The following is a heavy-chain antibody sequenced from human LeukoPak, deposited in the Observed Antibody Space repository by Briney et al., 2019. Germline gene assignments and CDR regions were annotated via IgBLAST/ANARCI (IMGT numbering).Heavy chain of an antibody. CDR1: GGSISSGDYY. J-gene: IGHJ3*02. Sequence: SETLSLTCTVSGGSISSGDYYWSWIRQPPGKGLEWIGYIYYSGSTYYNPSLKSRVTISVDTSKNQFSLKLSSVTAADTAVYYCARDTRGDILTGAHAFDIWGQGTMVTVSS. D-gene: IGHD3-9*01. CDR3: ARDTRGDILTGAHAFDI. V-gene: IGHV4-30-4*08. CDR2: IYYSGST.